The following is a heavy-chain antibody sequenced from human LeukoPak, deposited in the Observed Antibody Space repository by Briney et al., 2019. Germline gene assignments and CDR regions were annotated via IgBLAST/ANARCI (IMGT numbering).Heavy chain of an antibody. Sequence: ASVKVSCKASGGTFSSYAISWVRQAPAQGLEWMGGIIPIFGTANYAQKFQGRVTITTDESTSTAYMELSSLRSEDTAVYYCARAPIVLYYMDVWGKGTTVTVSS. V-gene: IGHV1-69*05. CDR2: IIPIFGTA. J-gene: IGHJ6*03. CDR1: GGTFSSYA. CDR3: ARAPIVLYYMDV. D-gene: IGHD2-8*01.